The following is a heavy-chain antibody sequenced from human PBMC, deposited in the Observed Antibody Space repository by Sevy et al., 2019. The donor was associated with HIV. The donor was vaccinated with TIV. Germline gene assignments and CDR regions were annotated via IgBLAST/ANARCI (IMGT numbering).Heavy chain of an antibody. D-gene: IGHD3-16*02. CDR2: IFTSGST. Sequence: SETLSLTCTVSGGSISNYYWSWIRQPAGKGLEWIGRIFTSGSTNYNPSLKSRVTMSIDTSKNQFFLRLSSVTAADTDVYYCARVEWELSGHAFDIWGQGTMVTVSS. CDR3: ARVEWELSGHAFDI. V-gene: IGHV4-4*07. J-gene: IGHJ3*02. CDR1: GGSISNYY.